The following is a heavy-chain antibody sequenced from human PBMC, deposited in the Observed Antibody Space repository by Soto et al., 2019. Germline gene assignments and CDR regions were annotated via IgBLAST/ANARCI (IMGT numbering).Heavy chain of an antibody. D-gene: IGHD2-21*02. V-gene: IGHV4-39*01. J-gene: IGHJ4*02. CDR3: ARSIVVVTALDY. CDR2: IFYSGST. Sequence: SETLSLTCTVSSGSISSTIYSWDWIRQPPGKGLEWIGSIFYSGSTYYNPSLKSRVTISVDTSKNQFSLTLTSVTAADTAVYYCARSIVVVTALDYWGQGTLVTVSS. CDR1: SGSISSTIYS.